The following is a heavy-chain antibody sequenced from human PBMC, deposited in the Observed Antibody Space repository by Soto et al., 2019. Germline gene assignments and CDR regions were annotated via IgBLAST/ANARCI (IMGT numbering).Heavy chain of an antibody. J-gene: IGHJ6*02. Sequence: QVQLVESGGGVVQPGRSLRLSCAASGFTFSSYAKHWVRQAPGNGLEWVAVISYDGSNKYYADSVKGRFTISRDNSKNTLYMQMNSLRAEDTAVYSCAIGDELYGSGSLITYYYYYGMDFWGQGTTVTVSS. V-gene: IGHV3-30-3*01. CDR3: AIGDELYGSGSLITYYYYYGMDF. CDR1: GFTFSSYA. CDR2: ISYDGSNK. D-gene: IGHD3-10*01.